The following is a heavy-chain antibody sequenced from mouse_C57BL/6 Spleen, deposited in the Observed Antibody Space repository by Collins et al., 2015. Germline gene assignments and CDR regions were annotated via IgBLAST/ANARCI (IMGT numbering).Heavy chain of an antibody. CDR3: ARGMITTAMDY. CDR1: GYSITSGYY. V-gene: IGHV3-6*02. CDR2: ISYDGSN. Sequence: DVQLQESGPGLVKPSQSLSLTCSVTGYSITSGYYWNWIRQFPGNKLEWMGYISYDGSNNYNPSLKNRISITRDTSKNQFFLKLNSVITEDTATYYCARGMITTAMDYWGQGTSVTVSS. J-gene: IGHJ4*01. D-gene: IGHD2-4*01.